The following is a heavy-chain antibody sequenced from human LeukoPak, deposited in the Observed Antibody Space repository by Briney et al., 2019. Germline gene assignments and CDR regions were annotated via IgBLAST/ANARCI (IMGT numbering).Heavy chain of an antibody. CDR1: GVTLSNYA. CDR3: ARIMTTVTTVEY. D-gene: IGHD4-17*01. Sequence: GGSLRLSCVASGVTLSNYAMSWARQAPGKGLEWISYITSSSNTIYYADSVKGRFTISRDNAKNSLYLQMNSLRAEDTAVYYCARIMTTVTTVEYWGQGTLVTVSS. J-gene: IGHJ4*02. V-gene: IGHV3-48*01. CDR2: ITSSSNTI.